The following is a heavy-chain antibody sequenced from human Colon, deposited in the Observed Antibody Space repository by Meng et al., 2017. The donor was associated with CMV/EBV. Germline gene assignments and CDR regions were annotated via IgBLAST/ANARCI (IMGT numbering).Heavy chain of an antibody. V-gene: IGHV3-21*02. CDR1: EFPFSTFS. J-gene: IGHJ4*02. CDR2: ISTSSKHI. D-gene: IGHD5-12*01. CDR3: TNFGYSGYDEDY. Sequence: EVQMVGSGGGLVKPGGSLRLSRAASEFPFSTFSMNWVRQAPGKGLEWVSFISTSSKHIYYADSVKGRFIISRDNAKNTVYLQMNSLRADDTAIYYCTNFGYSGYDEDYWGQGTLVTVSS.